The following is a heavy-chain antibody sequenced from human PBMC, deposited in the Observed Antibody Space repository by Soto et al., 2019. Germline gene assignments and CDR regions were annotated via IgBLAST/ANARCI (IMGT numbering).Heavy chain of an antibody. V-gene: IGHV4-39*01. D-gene: IGHD2-21*01. J-gene: IGHJ5*02. CDR2: IYYSGST. CDR3: ARLGAYYQSLDP. Sequence: SETLSLTRPVSGGSISRSRYYWGWIRQPPGKGLEWIGSIYYSGSTYYNPSLKSRVTISVDTSKNQFSLKLSSVTAADTAVYYCARLGAYYQSLDPWGPGTLVTVSS. CDR1: GGSISRSRYY.